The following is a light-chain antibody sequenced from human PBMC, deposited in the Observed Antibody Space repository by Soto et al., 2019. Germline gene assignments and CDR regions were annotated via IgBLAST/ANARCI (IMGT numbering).Light chain of an antibody. CDR1: QGLSGS. CDR3: QQGHNWPLT. Sequence: DIQMTQSPSSVSASVGDRVTITCRATQGLSGSLAWYQQKPGKAPKLLISVTSRLQSGVPSRFSGRAARTDFTLTIDSLQPEDLATYYCQQGHNWPLTCGQGTRLEIK. CDR2: VTS. V-gene: IGKV1-12*01. J-gene: IGKJ5*01.